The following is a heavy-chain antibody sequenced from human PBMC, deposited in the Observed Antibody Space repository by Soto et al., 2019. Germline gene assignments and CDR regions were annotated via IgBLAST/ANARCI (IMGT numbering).Heavy chain of an antibody. Sequence: EVQLVESGGGLIQPGGSLRLSCAASGLTVSNNYMTWVRQAPGKGLEWVSVIDSGGLTDYAESVKGRFSISRDNSKNTLYLQLTSLTAEDTAVYFCARGGALFYYYGMDIWGQGTTVTVSS. CDR2: IDSGGLT. V-gene: IGHV3-53*01. J-gene: IGHJ6*02. CDR1: GLTVSNNY. CDR3: ARGGALFYYYGMDI.